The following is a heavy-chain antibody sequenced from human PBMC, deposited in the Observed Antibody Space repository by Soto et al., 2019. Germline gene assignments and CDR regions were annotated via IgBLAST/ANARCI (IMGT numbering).Heavy chain of an antibody. CDR2: IYPGDSDT. CDR1: GYSFTSYW. D-gene: IGHD3-10*01. J-gene: IGHJ5*02. V-gene: IGHV5-51*01. Sequence: GESLKISCKGSGYSFTSYWIGWVRQMPGKGLEWMGIIYPGDSDTRYSPSFQGQVTISADKSISTAYLQWSSLKASDTAMYYCARQHRVLLWFGESFDPWGQGTLVTVSS. CDR3: ARQHRVLLWFGESFDP.